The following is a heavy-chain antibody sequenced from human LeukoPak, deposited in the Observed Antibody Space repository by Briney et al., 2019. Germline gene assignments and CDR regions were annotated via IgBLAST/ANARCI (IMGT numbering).Heavy chain of an antibody. V-gene: IGHV4-59*08. D-gene: IGHD4-17*01. J-gene: IGHJ6*03. CDR3: ARQHGDYRPPYYYYMDV. CDR1: GGSISSYY. CDR2: IYYSGST. Sequence: SETLSLTCTVFGGSISSYYWSWIRQPPGKGLEWIGYIYYSGSTKYNPSLKSRATISLDTSKNQFSLKLNSVTAADTAVYYCARQHGDYRPPYYYYMDVWGKGTTVTVSS.